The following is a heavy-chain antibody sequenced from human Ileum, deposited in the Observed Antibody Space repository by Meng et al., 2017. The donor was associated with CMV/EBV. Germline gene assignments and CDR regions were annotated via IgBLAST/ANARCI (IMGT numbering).Heavy chain of an antibody. CDR1: GASITNDDYY. J-gene: IGHJ5*02. CDR3: AKYSGPSRWFDP. D-gene: IGHD5-12*01. Sequence: QVQLQEPGPGLCKLSQTLSLTCTVSGASITNDDYYWSWIRQPPGKGLEWIGYIYYNGITYYNPSLKSRIAILVDTSKSQFSLIVSSVTAADTAVYYCAKYSGPSRWFDPWGQGTLVTVSS. V-gene: IGHV4-30-4*01. CDR2: IYYNGIT.